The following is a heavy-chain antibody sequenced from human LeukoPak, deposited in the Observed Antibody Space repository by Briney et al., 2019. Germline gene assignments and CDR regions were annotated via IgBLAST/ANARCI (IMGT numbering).Heavy chain of an antibody. CDR3: ARGAPQEYCSGGSCPYFDY. V-gene: IGHV1-8*01. Sequence: GASVKVSCKASGYTFTSYDFNWVRQATGQGLEWMGWINPTSGNTGYAQKFQGRVTMTRNTSISTAYMEVSSLRSEDTAVYYCARGAPQEYCSGGSCPYFDYWGQGTLVTVS. J-gene: IGHJ4*02. CDR2: INPTSGNT. CDR1: GYTFTSYD. D-gene: IGHD2-15*01.